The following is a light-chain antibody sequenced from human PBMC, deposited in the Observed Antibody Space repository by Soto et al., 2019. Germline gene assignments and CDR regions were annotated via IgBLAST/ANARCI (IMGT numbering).Light chain of an antibody. V-gene: IGLV2-14*01. CDR3: SSYTDSITLLV. CDR2: EVT. Sequence: QSVLTQPASVSGSPGQSITISCTGTSSDVGGYNYVSWYQQHPGKAPKLMIYEVTNRPSGVSNRFSGSKSGNTASLTISGLQAEDEADYYCSSYTDSITLLVFGGGTKLTVL. J-gene: IGLJ2*01. CDR1: SSDVGGYNY.